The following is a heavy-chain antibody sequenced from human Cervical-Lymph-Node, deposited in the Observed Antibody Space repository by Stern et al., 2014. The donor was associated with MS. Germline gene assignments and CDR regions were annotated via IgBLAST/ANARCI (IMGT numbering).Heavy chain of an antibody. D-gene: IGHD1-26*01. Sequence: QVQLVQSGAEVKMPGASVKVSCKASGYTFTDYYLHWVRQAPGQGLEWMAWINPNSGGTNYAQKFQGRVTMTRDTSINTAYMELSRLRSDDTAVYFCTRGSTGSLKHWFDPWGQGTLVTVSS. J-gene: IGHJ5*02. V-gene: IGHV1-2*02. CDR3: TRGSTGSLKHWFDP. CDR1: GYTFTDYY. CDR2: INPNSGGT.